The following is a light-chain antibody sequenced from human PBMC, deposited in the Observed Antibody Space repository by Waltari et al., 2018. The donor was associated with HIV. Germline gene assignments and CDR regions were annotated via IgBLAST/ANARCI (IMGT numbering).Light chain of an antibody. CDR3: QQYNSYSRT. J-gene: IGKJ1*01. V-gene: IGKV1-5*03. Sequence: DIQMTKSPSTLSASVGDRVTITCRASQSISSLLAWYPQKPGKAPKLLIYKASSLESGVPSRFSGSGSGTEFTLTISSLQPDDFATYYCQQYNSYSRTFGQGTKVEIK. CDR1: QSISSL. CDR2: KAS.